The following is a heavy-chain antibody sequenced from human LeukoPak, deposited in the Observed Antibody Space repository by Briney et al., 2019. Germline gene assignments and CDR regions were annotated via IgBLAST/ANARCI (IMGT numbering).Heavy chain of an antibody. Sequence: QLGRSLRLSCAASGFTFSSYGMHWVRQAPGKGLEWVAVIWYDGSNKYYADSVKGRFTISRDNSKNTLYLQMNSLRAEDTAVYYCARGPYSSSSWYYYGMDVWGKGTTVTVSS. CDR3: ARGPYSSSSWYYYGMDV. D-gene: IGHD6-13*01. J-gene: IGHJ6*04. V-gene: IGHV3-33*01. CDR2: IWYDGSNK. CDR1: GFTFSSYG.